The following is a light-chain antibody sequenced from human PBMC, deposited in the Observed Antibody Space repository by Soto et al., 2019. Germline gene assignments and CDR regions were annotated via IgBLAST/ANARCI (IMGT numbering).Light chain of an antibody. CDR3: QQSYSTPIT. V-gene: IGKV1-39*01. J-gene: IGKJ5*01. CDR1: QSISSS. CDR2: AAS. Sequence: DIQMTQSPSSLSASVGDRVSITCRASQSISSSLSWYLQKPGKAPNLLIYAASSLQSGVPSRFSGSGSGTDFSLTISSPQPEDFATYYCQQSYSTPITFGQGTRLEIK.